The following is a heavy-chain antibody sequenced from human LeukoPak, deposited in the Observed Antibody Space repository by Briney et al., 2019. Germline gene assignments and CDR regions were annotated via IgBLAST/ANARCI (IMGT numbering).Heavy chain of an antibody. CDR1: GFTFSSYS. CDR3: ARTRRGNWFDP. V-gene: IGHV3-21*01. CDR2: ISSSSSYI. D-gene: IGHD3-10*01. Sequence: GGSLRLSCAASGFTFSSYSMNWVRQAPGKGLEWVSSISSSSSYIYYADSVKGRFTISRDNAKNSLYLRMNSLRAEDTAVYYCARTRRGNWFDPWGQGTLVTVSS. J-gene: IGHJ5*02.